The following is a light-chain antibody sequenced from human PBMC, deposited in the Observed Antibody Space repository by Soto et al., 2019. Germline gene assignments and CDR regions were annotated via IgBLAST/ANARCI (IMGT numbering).Light chain of an antibody. Sequence: QSALTQPASVSGSPGQSITISCTGTSSDVGSYNLVSWYQQHPGKAPNLMIYNVNKRPSVVSNRFSGSNSGNTASLTISGVHDEDEEAYYYCSNSGSSPSPWVFGGGTKVTVL. J-gene: IGLJ3*02. CDR2: NVN. CDR3: CSNSGSSPSPWV. CDR1: SSDVGSYNL. V-gene: IGLV2-23*02.